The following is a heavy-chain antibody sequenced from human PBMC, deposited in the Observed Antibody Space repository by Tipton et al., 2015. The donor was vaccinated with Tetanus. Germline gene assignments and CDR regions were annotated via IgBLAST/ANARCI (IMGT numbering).Heavy chain of an antibody. J-gene: IGHJ4*02. CDR3: ARDPLTIRTGNHRGFDY. CDR1: GFDFRSDW. D-gene: IGHD3-10*01. V-gene: IGHV3-7*03. Sequence: SLRLSCAASGFDFRSDWMTWVRQAPGKGLEWVANIKQDGNEKYHVDSVKGRFTISRDNGKNLLYLEMNSLRVEDTAVYYCARDPLTIRTGNHRGFDYWGQGTLVTVSS. CDR2: IKQDGNEK.